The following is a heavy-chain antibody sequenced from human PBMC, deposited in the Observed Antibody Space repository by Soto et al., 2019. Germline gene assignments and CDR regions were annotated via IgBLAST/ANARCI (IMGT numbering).Heavy chain of an antibody. D-gene: IGHD4-17*01. CDR2: ISWNSGSI. CDR1: GFTFDDYA. CDR3: ATDGETTVTI. J-gene: IGHJ1*01. Sequence: EVQLVESGGGLVQPGRSLRLSCAASGFTFDDYAMHWVRQAPGKGLEWVSGISWNSGSIGYADSVKGGFTIYRDNAKNSVYLQMNSLRAEDTALYYCATDGETTVTIWGQGTLVTVSS. V-gene: IGHV3-9*01.